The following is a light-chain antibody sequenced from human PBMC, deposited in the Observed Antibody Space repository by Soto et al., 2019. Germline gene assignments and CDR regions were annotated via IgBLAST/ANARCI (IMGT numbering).Light chain of an antibody. CDR1: QSIGPW. V-gene: IGKV1-5*01. J-gene: IGKJ1*01. Sequence: DIQVKQSPSTLYASVVDRVAISCRASQSIGPWLAWYQQQPGTATKLLIYHASTLESGLPSRFSGSASGTESTLTISSLQPDDFATYYCQQYMSYSFGQGTKVDIK. CDR3: QQYMSYS. CDR2: HAS.